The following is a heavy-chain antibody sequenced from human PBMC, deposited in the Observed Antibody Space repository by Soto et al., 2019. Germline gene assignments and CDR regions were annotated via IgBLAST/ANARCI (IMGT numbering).Heavy chain of an antibody. CDR2: INHSGST. D-gene: IGHD6-13*01. J-gene: IGHJ4*02. CDR1: GGSFSGYY. Sequence: QVQLQQWGAGLLKPSETLSLTCAVYGGSFSGYYWSWIRQPPGKGLEWIGEINHSGSTNYNPSLKSRVTISVDPSKNQFSLKLSSVTAADTAVYYCARAVLMGSGEQQLGPGYFDYWGQGTLVTVSS. CDR3: ARAVLMGSGEQQLGPGYFDY. V-gene: IGHV4-34*01.